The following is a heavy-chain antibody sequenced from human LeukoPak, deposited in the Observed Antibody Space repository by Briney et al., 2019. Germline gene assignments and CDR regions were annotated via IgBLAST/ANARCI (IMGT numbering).Heavy chain of an antibody. CDR2: IGTAGDT. Sequence: PGGSLRLSCAASGFTFSSYDMHWVRQATGKSLEWVSTIGTAGDTYYPGSVKGRFTISRENAKNSLYLQMNSLRAGDTAVYYCARDQIVRGARRGFDYWGQGTLVTVSS. D-gene: IGHD3-10*01. CDR1: GFTFSSYD. J-gene: IGHJ4*02. CDR3: ARDQIVRGARRGFDY. V-gene: IGHV3-13*01.